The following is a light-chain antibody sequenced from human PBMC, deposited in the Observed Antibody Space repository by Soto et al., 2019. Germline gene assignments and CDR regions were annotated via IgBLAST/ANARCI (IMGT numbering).Light chain of an antibody. CDR2: GAS. J-gene: IGKJ1*01. Sequence: IRMTQSPSSLSASVGDRVTITCRASQSISNYLNWYQQKPGKAPKLLIYGASNLQSGVPSRFSGSGSGTDFTLTISSLQPEDFATYYCQQSYSTPRTFGQGTKV. CDR3: QQSYSTPRT. V-gene: IGKV1-39*01. CDR1: QSISNY.